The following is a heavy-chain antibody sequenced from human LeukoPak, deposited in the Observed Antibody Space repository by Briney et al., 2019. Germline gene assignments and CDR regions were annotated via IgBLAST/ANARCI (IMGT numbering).Heavy chain of an antibody. CDR2: IRNDRIT. V-gene: IGHV3-15*01. CDR1: GFAFSSYV. J-gene: IGHJ4*02. Sequence: PGGSLRLSCEVSGFAFSSYVMSWVRQAPGKGLEWVGRIRNDRITDYAAPVQGRFSISRDNSKNTFYLQMNSLRTEDTGMYFCTWMATIFTVDYWGQGTLVTVSS. D-gene: IGHD5-12*01. CDR3: TWMATIFTVDY.